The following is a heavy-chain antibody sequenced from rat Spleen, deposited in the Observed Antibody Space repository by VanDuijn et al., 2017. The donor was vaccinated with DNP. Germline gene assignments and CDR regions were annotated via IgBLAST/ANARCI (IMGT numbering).Heavy chain of an antibody. Sequence: EVQLVESDGGLVQPGRSLKLSCAASGFTFSDYYMAWVRQAPTKGLEWVATIIYDGSRTYYRDSVKGRFTISRDNAKSTLDLQVNRLRSEDTATYYCTRSKLPGYVMDAWGQGASVTVSS. CDR1: GFTFSDYY. V-gene: IGHV5-29*01. CDR2: IIYDGSRT. CDR3: TRSKLPGYVMDA. J-gene: IGHJ4*01. D-gene: IGHD1-4*01.